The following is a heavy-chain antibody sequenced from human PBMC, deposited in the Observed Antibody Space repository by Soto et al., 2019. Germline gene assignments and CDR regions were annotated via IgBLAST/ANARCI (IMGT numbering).Heavy chain of an antibody. Sequence: QVQLVQSGAEVKKPGSSVKVSCKASGGSFSNYAISWVRQAPGQGLEWMGGILPIFETPNYAQKFQGRLTITADESTSTAYMELSKRECEDTAVYFCARLPPTAGNSAFDHWGQGTLVTVSS. V-gene: IGHV1-69*12. CDR2: ILPIFETP. CDR3: ARLPPTAGNSAFDH. J-gene: IGHJ4*02. D-gene: IGHD4-4*01. CDR1: GGSFSNYA.